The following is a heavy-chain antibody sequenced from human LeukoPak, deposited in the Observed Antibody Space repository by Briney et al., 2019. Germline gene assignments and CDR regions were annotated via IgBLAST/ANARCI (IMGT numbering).Heavy chain of an antibody. J-gene: IGHJ3*02. CDR1: GGSISSYY. Sequence: SETLSLTCTVSGGSISSYYWSWIRQPPGKGLEWIGEINHSRSTNYNPSLKSRVTISVDTSKNQFSLKLSSVTAADTAVYYCARVLRFLEWFRFAFDIWGQGTMVTVSS. D-gene: IGHD3-3*01. V-gene: IGHV4-34*01. CDR3: ARVLRFLEWFRFAFDI. CDR2: INHSRST.